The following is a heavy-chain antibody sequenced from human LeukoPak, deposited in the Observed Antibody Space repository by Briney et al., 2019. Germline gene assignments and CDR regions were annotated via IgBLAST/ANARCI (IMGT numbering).Heavy chain of an antibody. CDR3: ARSERVVTVDWFDP. CDR1: GYTFTSYG. V-gene: IGHV1-18*01. D-gene: IGHD4-23*01. CDR2: ISAYNGNT. Sequence: GALVKVSCKASGYTFTSYGISWVRQAPGQGLEWMGWISAYNGNTNYAQKLQGRVTMTTDTSTSTAYMELRSLRSDDTAVYYCARSERVVTVDWFDPWGQGTLVTVSS. J-gene: IGHJ5*02.